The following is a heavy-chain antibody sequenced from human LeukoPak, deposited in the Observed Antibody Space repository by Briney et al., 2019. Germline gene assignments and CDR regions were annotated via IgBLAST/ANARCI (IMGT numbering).Heavy chain of an antibody. J-gene: IGHJ4*02. CDR1: GFTFSSYG. D-gene: IGHD3-22*01. CDR3: ARALYIDSGYYGVY. V-gene: IGHV3-23*01. CDR2: ISGGGDST. Sequence: PGGSLRLSCAASGFTFSSYGMSWVRQAPGKGLEWVSSISGGGDSTHYGDSVKGRFTISRGNSKNTLYLQMNSLRAEDTAVYYCARALYIDSGYYGVYWGQGTLVTVS.